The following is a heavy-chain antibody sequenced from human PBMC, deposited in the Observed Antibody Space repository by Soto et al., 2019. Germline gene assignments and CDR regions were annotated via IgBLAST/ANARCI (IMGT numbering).Heavy chain of an antibody. V-gene: IGHV3-21*02. D-gene: IGHD5-12*01. CDR1: GFTFSTCS. CDR2: ISSSSSNI. Sequence: EGQLVESGGGLVKPGGSLRLSCAASGFTFSTCSMNWVRQAPGKGLEWVSSISSSSSNIYYADSVKGRFTISRDNAKNSLYLQMNSLRADDTAVYYCARDNGYDAATLDYWGQGTLFAVSS. CDR3: ARDNGYDAATLDY. J-gene: IGHJ4*02.